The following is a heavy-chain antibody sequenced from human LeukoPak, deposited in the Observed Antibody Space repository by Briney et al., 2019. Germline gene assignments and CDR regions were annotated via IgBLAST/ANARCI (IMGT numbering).Heavy chain of an antibody. CDR1: GGSISSGDYY. V-gene: IGHV4-30-4*01. D-gene: IGHD4-11*01. Sequence: SETLSLTCTVSGGSISSGDYYWSWIRQPPGKGLEWIGYIYYSGSTYYNPSLKSRVTISVDTSKNQFSLKLSSVTAANTAVYYCASLTVTQPRGMDVWGQGTTVTVSS. J-gene: IGHJ6*02. CDR2: IYYSGST. CDR3: ASLTVTQPRGMDV.